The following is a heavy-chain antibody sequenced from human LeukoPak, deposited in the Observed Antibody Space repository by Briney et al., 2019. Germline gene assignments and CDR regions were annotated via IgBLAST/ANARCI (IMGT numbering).Heavy chain of an antibody. CDR3: ARSGYSSSLLDY. CDR1: GFTFSSYS. V-gene: IGHV3-21*01. D-gene: IGHD6-13*01. J-gene: IGHJ4*02. CDR2: ISSSRSYI. Sequence: GGSLRLSCAASGFTFSSYSMNWVRQAPGKGLEWVSFISSSRSYIYYADSVKGRFTISRDNAKNSLYLQMNSLRAEDTAVYYCARSGYSSSLLDYWGQGTLVTVSS.